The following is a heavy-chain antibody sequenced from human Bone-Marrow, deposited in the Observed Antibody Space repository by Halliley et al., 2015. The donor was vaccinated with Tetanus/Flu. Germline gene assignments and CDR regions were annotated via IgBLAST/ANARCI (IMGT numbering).Heavy chain of an antibody. J-gene: IGHJ4*02. Sequence: IDPSGGSTSYRQKSQGRVTMTTDTSTSTVYMELNSLRSEDTAVYYCAREFGADYYDSSGFGYWGQGTLVTVSS. V-gene: IGHV1-46*01. CDR3: AREFGADYYDSSGFGY. D-gene: IGHD3-22*01. CDR2: IDPSGGST.